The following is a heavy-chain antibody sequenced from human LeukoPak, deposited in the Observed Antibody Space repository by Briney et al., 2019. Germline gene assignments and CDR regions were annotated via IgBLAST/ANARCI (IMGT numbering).Heavy chain of an antibody. V-gene: IGHV3-7*05. D-gene: IGHD5-24*01. J-gene: IGHJ6*02. CDR2: IKQDGSEK. CDR1: GFTFSICW. CDR3: GMAMDV. Sequence: GSLRLSFAASGFTFSICWMNWVRQAPGKGLEWVANIKQDGSEKYYVDSVKGRFTISRDNAKNSLYLQMSSLRAEDTAVYYCGMAMDVWGRGTTVTVSS.